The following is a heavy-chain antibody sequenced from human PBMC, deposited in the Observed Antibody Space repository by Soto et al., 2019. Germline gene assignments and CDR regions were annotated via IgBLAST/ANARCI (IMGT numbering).Heavy chain of an antibody. CDR1: GVSISSGDYY. Sequence: SETLSLTCTVSGVSISSGDYYWSWIRQPPGKGLEWMGYIYYSGSTYYNPSLKSRVTISVDTSKNQFSLKLTSVTAADTAVYYCARDKITGLFDYWGQGTLVTVSS. J-gene: IGHJ4*02. V-gene: IGHV4-30-4*01. D-gene: IGHD2-8*02. CDR3: ARDKITGLFDY. CDR2: IYYSGST.